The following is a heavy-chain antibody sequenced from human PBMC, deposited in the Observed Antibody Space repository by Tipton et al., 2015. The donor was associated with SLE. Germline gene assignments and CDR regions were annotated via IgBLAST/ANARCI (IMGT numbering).Heavy chain of an antibody. CDR3: AKAPDLHPPVWEVTPQH. V-gene: IGHV3-53*01. Sequence: SLRLSCAASGFTVSSNYMSWVRQAPGKGLEWVSVIYSGGSAYYADSVKGRFTISRDNSKNTLYLQMNSLRAEDTAVYYCAKAPDLHPPVWEVTPQHWGQGTLVTVSS. D-gene: IGHD2-21*02. CDR2: IYSGGSA. CDR1: GFTVSSNY. J-gene: IGHJ1*01.